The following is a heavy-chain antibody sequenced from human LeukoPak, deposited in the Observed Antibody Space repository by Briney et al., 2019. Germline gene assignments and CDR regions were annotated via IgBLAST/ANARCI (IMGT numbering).Heavy chain of an antibody. CDR2: IYYSGST. J-gene: IGHJ4*02. Sequence: SETLSLTCTVSGGSISSGGYYWSWIRQHPGKGLEWIGYIYYSGSTYYNSSLKSRVTISVDTSKNQFSLKLSSVTAADTAVYYCAREDGYNSAVDYWGQGTLVTVSS. V-gene: IGHV4-31*03. CDR3: AREDGYNSAVDY. CDR1: GGSISSGGYY. D-gene: IGHD5-24*01.